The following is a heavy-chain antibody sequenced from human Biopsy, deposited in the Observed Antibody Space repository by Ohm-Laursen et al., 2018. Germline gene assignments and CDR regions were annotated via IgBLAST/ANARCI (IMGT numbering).Heavy chain of an antibody. CDR3: ARWETTLGRSLDS. J-gene: IGHJ4*02. CDR2: MSPNTGNT. Sequence: ASVKVSCKASGYTFTIHDINWVRQATGQGLEWMGWMSPNTGNTVYAQRFQDRVTMTSDTSTGTAYTELTSLTSDDTAVYFCARWETTLGRSLDSWGQGTLVAVSS. CDR1: GYTFTIHD. D-gene: IGHD1-26*01. V-gene: IGHV1-8*01.